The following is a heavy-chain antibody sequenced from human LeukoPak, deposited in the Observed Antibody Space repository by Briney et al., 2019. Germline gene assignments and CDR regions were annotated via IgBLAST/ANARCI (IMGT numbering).Heavy chain of an antibody. CDR2: ITGDGGTT. CDR3: AKGHFGAGHY. D-gene: IGHD3-3*01. J-gene: IGHJ4*02. V-gene: IGHV3-43*02. Sequence: PGGSLRLSCAASGFTFGDYDMHWFRQPPGRGLQWVSLITGDGGTTSYAGSVKGRFTISRGNSKNSLYLHMNSLRTEDTALYYCAKGHFGAGHYWGQGTLVTVSS. CDR1: GFTFGDYD.